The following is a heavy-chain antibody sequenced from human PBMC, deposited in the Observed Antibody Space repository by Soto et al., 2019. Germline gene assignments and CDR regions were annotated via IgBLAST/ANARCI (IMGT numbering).Heavy chain of an antibody. V-gene: IGHV4-59*12. CDR1: GGSISSYY. D-gene: IGHD2-21*01. CDR3: ATLPPRIVVVFTEMPT. Sequence: SETLSLTCTVSGGSISSYYWSWIRQPPGKGLEWIGYIYYSGSTNYNPSLRSRVSMSVDKSNNEFSLSLTSVTAADTAVYYCATLPPRIVVVFTEMPTWGQGRLVTVSS. J-gene: IGHJ5*02. CDR2: IYYSGST.